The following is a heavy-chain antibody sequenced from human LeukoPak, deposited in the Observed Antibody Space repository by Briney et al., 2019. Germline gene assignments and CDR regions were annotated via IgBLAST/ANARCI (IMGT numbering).Heavy chain of an antibody. D-gene: IGHD3-3*01. CDR2: IIPIFGTA. CDR3: ARDLKYYDFWSGYRQAGKDGFDP. V-gene: IGHV1-69*01. CDR1: GGTFSSYA. Sequence: SVKVSCKASGGTFSSYAISWVRQAPGQGLEWMGGIIPIFGTANYAQKFQGRVTITADESTSTAYMELSSLRSEDTAVYYCARDLKYYDFWSGYRQAGKDGFDPWGQGTLVTVSS. J-gene: IGHJ5*02.